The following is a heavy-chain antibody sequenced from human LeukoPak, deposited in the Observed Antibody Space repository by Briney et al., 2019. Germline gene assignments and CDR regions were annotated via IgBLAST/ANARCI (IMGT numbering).Heavy chain of an antibody. CDR3: ARDQYYYGSGSPVFDY. D-gene: IGHD3-10*01. V-gene: IGHV3-7*04. CDR1: GFTFSSYW. CDR2: IKQDGSEK. J-gene: IGHJ4*02. Sequence: GGSLRLSCAASGFTFSSYWMSWVRQAPGKGLEWVANIKQDGSEKYYVDSVKGRFTISRDNAKNSLYLQMNSLRAEDTAVYYCARDQYYYGSGSPVFDYWGQGTLVTVSS.